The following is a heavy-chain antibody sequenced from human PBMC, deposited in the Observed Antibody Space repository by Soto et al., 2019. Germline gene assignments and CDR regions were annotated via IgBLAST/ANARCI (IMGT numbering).Heavy chain of an antibody. J-gene: IGHJ5*02. Sequence: GASVKVSCKASGGAISTIAITWVRRATGQGLECMGAFIPSFGTAIYAQKFQGRVTISADESTSSAYMDLSSLRSDDTAVYYCTRAQFRYTGTYVAADWFDPWGQGTLVTVSS. CDR1: GGAISTIA. V-gene: IGHV1-69*13. CDR3: TRAQFRYTGTYVAADWFDP. D-gene: IGHD1-26*01. CDR2: FIPSFGTA.